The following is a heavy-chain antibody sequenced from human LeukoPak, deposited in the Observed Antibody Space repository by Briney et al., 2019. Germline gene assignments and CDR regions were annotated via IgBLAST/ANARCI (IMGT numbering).Heavy chain of an antibody. D-gene: IGHD6-13*01. V-gene: IGHV4-34*01. Sequence: SETLSLTCAVYCGSFTGYYWSWIRQPPGKGLEWIGEINHSGSTNYNPSLKSRVTISVDTSKNQFSLELSSVTAADTAVYYCARSQSSGYKRGGYYFDYWGQGTLVTVSS. J-gene: IGHJ4*02. CDR2: INHSGST. CDR1: CGSFTGYY. CDR3: ARSQSSGYKRGGYYFDY.